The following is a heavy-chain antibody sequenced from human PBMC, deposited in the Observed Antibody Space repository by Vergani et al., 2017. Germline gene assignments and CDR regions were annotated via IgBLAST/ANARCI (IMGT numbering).Heavy chain of an antibody. J-gene: IGHJ6*02. CDR1: GGSISSYY. V-gene: IGHV4-59*01. CDR3: ARDIVVVPAAMINGMDV. D-gene: IGHD2-2*01. Sequence: QVQLQESGPGLVKPSETLSLTCTVSGGSISSYYWSWIRQPPGKGLEWIGYIYYSGSTNYNPSLKSRVTISVDTSKNQFSLKLSSVTAADTAVYYCARDIVVVPAAMINGMDVWGQGTTVTVSS. CDR2: IYYSGST.